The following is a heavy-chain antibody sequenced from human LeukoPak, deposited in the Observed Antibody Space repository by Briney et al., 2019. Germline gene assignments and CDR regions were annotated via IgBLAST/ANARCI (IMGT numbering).Heavy chain of an antibody. CDR3: ARDQSYYYDSSGPILDY. Sequence: EASVKVSCKACGGTFSSYAISWVRQAPGQGLEWMGRIIPIFGTANYAQKFQGRVTITTDESTSTAYMELSSLISEDTAVYYCARDQSYYYDSSGPILDYWGQGTLVTFSS. CDR2: IIPIFGTA. V-gene: IGHV1-69*05. CDR1: GGTFSSYA. D-gene: IGHD3-22*01. J-gene: IGHJ4*02.